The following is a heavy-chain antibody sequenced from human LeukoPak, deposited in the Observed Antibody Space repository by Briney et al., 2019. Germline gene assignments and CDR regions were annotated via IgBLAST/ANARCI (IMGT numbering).Heavy chain of an antibody. CDR1: GYTFTSYG. Sequence: ASVKVSCKASGYTFTSYGISWVRQAPGQGLEWMGWISAYNGNTNYAQKLQGRVTMTTDTSTSTAYMELRSLRSGDTAVYYCARDRHYDSSVDYWGQGTLVTVSS. CDR3: ARDRHYDSSVDY. CDR2: ISAYNGNT. V-gene: IGHV1-18*01. D-gene: IGHD3-22*01. J-gene: IGHJ4*02.